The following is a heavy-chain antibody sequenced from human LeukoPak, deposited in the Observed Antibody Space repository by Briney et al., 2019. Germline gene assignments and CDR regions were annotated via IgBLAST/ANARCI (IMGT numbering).Heavy chain of an antibody. CDR2: ISSSSNYI. CDR3: ARGTPTTRDFDY. D-gene: IGHD4-11*01. Sequence: GGSLRLSCAASGLTFSSYNMNWVRQAPGKGLEWVSFISSSSNYIYYTDSVKGRFTISRDNAKNSLFLQMNSLRAEDTAVYYCARGTPTTRDFDYWGQGTLVTVSS. V-gene: IGHV3-21*01. J-gene: IGHJ4*02. CDR1: GLTFSSYN.